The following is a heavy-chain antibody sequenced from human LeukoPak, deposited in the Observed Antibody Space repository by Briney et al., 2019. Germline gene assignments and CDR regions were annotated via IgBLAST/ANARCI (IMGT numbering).Heavy chain of an antibody. J-gene: IGHJ3*02. V-gene: IGHV4-4*07. CDR2: IYTSGST. CDR1: GDSISNFY. CDR3: ARSDGYGLVDI. D-gene: IGHD3-10*01. Sequence: SETLSLTCTVSGDSISNFYWSWIRQPAGKGLEWIGRIYTSGSTNYNPSLKSRVTMSVDTSKNQFSLKLSSVTAADTAVYYCARSDGYGLVDIWGQGTMVTVSS.